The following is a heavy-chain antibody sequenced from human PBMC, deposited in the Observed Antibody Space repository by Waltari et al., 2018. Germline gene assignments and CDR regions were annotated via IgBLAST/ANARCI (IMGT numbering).Heavy chain of an antibody. J-gene: IGHJ4*02. CDR1: GFTFSSYA. V-gene: IGHV3-23*01. D-gene: IGHD5-18*01. Sequence: EVQLLESGGGLVQPGGSLRLSCAASGFTFSSYAMSWVRQAPGKGLGWVSAISGSGGSTYYADSVKGRFTISRDNSKNTLYLQMNSLRAEDTAVYYCAKDTLQSSYGYRVFDYWGQGTLVTVSS. CDR3: AKDTLQSSYGYRVFDY. CDR2: ISGSGGST.